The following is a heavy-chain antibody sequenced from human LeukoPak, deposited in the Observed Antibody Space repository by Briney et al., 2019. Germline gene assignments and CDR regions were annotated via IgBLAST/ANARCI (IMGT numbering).Heavy chain of an antibody. CDR1: GYTFTGYY. J-gene: IGHJ4*02. V-gene: IGHV1-2*06. Sequence: ASVKVSCKASGYTFTGYYMHWVRQAPGQGLEWMGRINPNSGGTNYAQKFQGRVTMTRDTSISTAYMELSRLRSDDTAAYYFARDAGRYCSGGSCYSHDYWGQGTLVTVSS. D-gene: IGHD2-15*01. CDR2: INPNSGGT. CDR3: ARDAGRYCSGGSCYSHDY.